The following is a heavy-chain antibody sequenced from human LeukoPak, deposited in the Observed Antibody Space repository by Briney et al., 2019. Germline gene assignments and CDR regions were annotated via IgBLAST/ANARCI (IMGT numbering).Heavy chain of an antibody. D-gene: IGHD2-2*01. CDR2: ISAYNGNT. CDR1: GYTFTSYG. J-gene: IGHJ4*02. Sequence: ASVKVSCKASGYTFTSYGISWVRQAPGQGLEWMGWISAYNGNTNYAQKLQGRVIMTTDTSTSTAYMELRSLRSDDTAVYYCARGGGDRPNIVVVPAAMEPDYWGQGTLVTVSS. CDR3: ARGGGDRPNIVVVPAAMEPDY. V-gene: IGHV1-18*01.